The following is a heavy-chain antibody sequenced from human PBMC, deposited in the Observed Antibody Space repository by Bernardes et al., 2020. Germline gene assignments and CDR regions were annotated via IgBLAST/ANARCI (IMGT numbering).Heavy chain of an antibody. J-gene: IGHJ2*01. D-gene: IGHD3-22*01. CDR3: ARDGGYYDSSGYYRPDQGYWYFDL. V-gene: IGHV4-31*03. Sequence: SETLSLTCTVSGGSISSGGYYWSWIRQHPGKCLEWIGYIYYSGSTYYNPSLKSRVTISVDTSKNQFSLKLSSVTAADTAVYYCARDGGYYDSSGYYRPDQGYWYFDLWGRGTLVTVYS. CDR2: IYYSGST. CDR1: GGSISSGGYY.